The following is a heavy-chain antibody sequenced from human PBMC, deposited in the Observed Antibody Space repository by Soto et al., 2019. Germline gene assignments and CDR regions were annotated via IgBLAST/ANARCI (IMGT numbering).Heavy chain of an antibody. V-gene: IGHV4-30-4*01. CDR1: GGSISSGDYY. CDR3: ARAVSWFDP. Sequence: SETLSLPCTVSGGSISSGDYYWSWIRQPPGKGLEWIGYVYYSGRTYYNPSLKSRVTISVDTSKNQFSLKLSSVTAADTAVYYCARAVSWFDPGGQGTLVTVSA. CDR2: VYYSGRT. J-gene: IGHJ5*02.